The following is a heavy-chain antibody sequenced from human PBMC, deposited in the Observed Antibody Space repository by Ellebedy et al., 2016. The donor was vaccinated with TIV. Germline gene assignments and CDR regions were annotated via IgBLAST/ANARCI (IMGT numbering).Heavy chain of an antibody. V-gene: IGHV3-23*01. CDR2: ITGSSGSR. CDR1: GLNFSNYA. Sequence: GGSLRLSXEASGLNFSNYAMSWVRQAPGKGLQWVTVITGSSGSRYYADSVKGRFTISRDNAQNTLYLQMNSLRAEDTAVYYCARDGVWGGDYWGQGTLVTVSS. D-gene: IGHD2-8*01. CDR3: ARDGVWGGDY. J-gene: IGHJ4*02.